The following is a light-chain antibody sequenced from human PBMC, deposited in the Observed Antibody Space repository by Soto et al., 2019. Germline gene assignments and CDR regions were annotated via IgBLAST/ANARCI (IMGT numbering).Light chain of an antibody. CDR2: GAS. J-gene: IGKJ1*01. V-gene: IGKV3-15*01. Sequence: EIVVTQSPSTLCGSPVERSTLSCRASQSVSSNLAWYQEKPGQAPRLLIYGASTRATGIPARFSGSGSGTEFTLTISSLQSEDFAVYYCQQYYNWPRTFGQGTKVDIK. CDR1: QSVSSN. CDR3: QQYYNWPRT.